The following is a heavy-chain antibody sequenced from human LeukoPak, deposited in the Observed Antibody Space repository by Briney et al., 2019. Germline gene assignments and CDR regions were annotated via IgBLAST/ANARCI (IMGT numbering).Heavy chain of an antibody. Sequence: GGSLRLSCAASGFTFSTYGMHRVRQAPGKGLEWVAFIRYDGSNKYYADSVKGRFTISRDNSKNTLYLQMNSLRAGDTAVYYCAKDAWSGSYYFDYWGQGTLVTVSS. V-gene: IGHV3-30*02. CDR2: IRYDGSNK. CDR1: GFTFSTYG. CDR3: AKDAWSGSYYFDY. D-gene: IGHD1-26*01. J-gene: IGHJ4*02.